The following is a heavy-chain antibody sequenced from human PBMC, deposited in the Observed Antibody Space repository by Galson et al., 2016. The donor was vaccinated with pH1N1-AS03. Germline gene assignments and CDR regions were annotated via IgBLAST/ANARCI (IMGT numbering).Heavy chain of an antibody. D-gene: IGHD2-2*01. CDR1: GYTFTSYG. Sequence: SVKVSCKASGYTFTSYGITWVRQAPGQGLEWMEWISGYNGNTNYGQKVQGRVTLTTETSTSTAYMEMRSLRSDDTAGYYCARGCSSTSCLEYGSLYLDFWGQGTLVTVSS. J-gene: IGHJ4*02. CDR2: ISGYNGNT. V-gene: IGHV1-18*04. CDR3: ARGCSSTSCLEYGSLYLDF.